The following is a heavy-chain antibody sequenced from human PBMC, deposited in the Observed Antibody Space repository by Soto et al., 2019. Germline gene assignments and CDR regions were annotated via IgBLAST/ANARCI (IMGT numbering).Heavy chain of an antibody. CDR3: ARGFVAPKKNFDY. CDR1: GGSFSGYY. Sequence: SETLSLTCAVYGGSFSGYYWSWIRQPPGKGLEWIGEINHSGSTNYNPSLKSRVTISVDTSKNQFSLKLSSVTAADTAVYYCARGFVAPKKNFDYWGQGTLVTVSS. D-gene: IGHD5-12*01. J-gene: IGHJ4*02. CDR2: INHSGST. V-gene: IGHV4-34*01.